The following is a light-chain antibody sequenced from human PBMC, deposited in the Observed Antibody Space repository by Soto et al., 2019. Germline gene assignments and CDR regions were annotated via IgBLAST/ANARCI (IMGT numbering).Light chain of an antibody. V-gene: IGKV1-5*03. J-gene: IGKJ1*01. CDR3: QQYNSHSRT. CDR1: QSIRCW. CDR2: QAS. Sequence: DIQITQPPSTLSASVGDRFTITCRASQSIRCWLAWYQQRAGKAPNLLIYQASSVESGVPTRFSRSGAGTEFTLTISSLQPDDCGAYYCQQYNSHSRTFGQGIKVDIK.